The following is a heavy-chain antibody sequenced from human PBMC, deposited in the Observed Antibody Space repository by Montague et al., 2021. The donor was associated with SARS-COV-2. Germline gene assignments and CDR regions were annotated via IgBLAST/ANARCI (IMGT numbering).Heavy chain of an antibody. Sequence: SETLSLTCAVSGASVSSINWWSWVRQPPGKGLEWIGEIYHSGSTNYNPSLKSRVAISVDKSKNQFSLKLGSVTAADTAVYYCAREPYYYDSSGYPYYYYYGMDVWGQGTTVTVSS. CDR1: GASVSSINW. V-gene: IGHV4-4*02. J-gene: IGHJ6*02. CDR2: IYHSGST. D-gene: IGHD3-22*01. CDR3: AREPYYYDSSGYPYYYYYGMDV.